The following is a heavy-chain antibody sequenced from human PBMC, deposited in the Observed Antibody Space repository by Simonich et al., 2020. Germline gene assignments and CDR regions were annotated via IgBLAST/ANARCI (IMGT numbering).Heavy chain of an antibody. CDR2: IYYSGST. CDR1: GGSISSSSYY. Sequence: QLQLQESGPGLVKPSETLSLTCTVSGGSISSSSYYWGWIRQPPGKGLEWIGGIYYSGSTYYNPSLKSRVTISVDTSKNQFSLKLSSVTAADTAVYYCASTLFTASSSFAFDIWGQGTMVTVSS. J-gene: IGHJ3*02. D-gene: IGHD6-6*01. CDR3: ASTLFTASSSFAFDI. V-gene: IGHV4-39*01.